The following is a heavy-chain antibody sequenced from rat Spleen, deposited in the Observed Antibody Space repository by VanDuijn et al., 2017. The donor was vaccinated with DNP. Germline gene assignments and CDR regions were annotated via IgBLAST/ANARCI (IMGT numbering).Heavy chain of an antibody. V-gene: IGHV5-7*01. Sequence: EVQLVESGGGLVQPGRSLKLSCAASGFTFSDYNMAWVRQAPKKGLEWVATISYDGSSTYYRDSVKGRFTISRDNAKSTLYLQMDSLRSEDTATYYCGSQGSYWYFGFWGPGTMVTVSS. CDR3: GSQGSYWYFGF. J-gene: IGHJ1*01. CDR2: ISYDGSST. CDR1: GFTFSDYN. D-gene: IGHD5-1*01.